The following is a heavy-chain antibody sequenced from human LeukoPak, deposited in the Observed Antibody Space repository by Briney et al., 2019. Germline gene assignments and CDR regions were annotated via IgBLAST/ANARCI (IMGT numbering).Heavy chain of an antibody. V-gene: IGHV1-69*04. CDR1: GGTFSSYA. J-gene: IGHJ4*02. CDR3: ARGRGNPKKGAGTDY. CDR2: IIPILGIA. Sequence: ASVKVSCKASGGTFSSYAISWVRQAPGQGLEWMGRIIPILGIANYAQKFQGRVTITADKSTSTAYMELSSLRSEDTAVYYCARGRGNPKKGAGTDYWGQGTLVTVSS. D-gene: IGHD1-1*01.